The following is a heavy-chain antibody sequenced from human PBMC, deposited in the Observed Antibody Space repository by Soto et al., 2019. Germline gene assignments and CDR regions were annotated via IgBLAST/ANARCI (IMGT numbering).Heavy chain of an antibody. J-gene: IGHJ4*02. D-gene: IGHD3-22*01. CDR3: ARVTADYYDNTYYFDY. CDR2: IYYSGST. V-gene: IGHV4-30-4*01. Sequence: SETLSLTCTVSGGSISSGDYYWSWIRQPPGKGLEWIGYIYYSGSTYYNPSLKSRVTISVDTSKNQFSLKLSSVTAADTAVYYCARVTADYYDNTYYFDYWGQGTLVTVSS. CDR1: GGSISSGDYY.